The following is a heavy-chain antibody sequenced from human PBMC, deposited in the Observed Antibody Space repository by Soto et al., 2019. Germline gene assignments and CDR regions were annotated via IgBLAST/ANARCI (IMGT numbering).Heavy chain of an antibody. Sequence: EVQLLESGGGLVQRGGSLRLSCAASGFTFSSCAMGWVRQAPGKGLEWVSSISGSGATTYYADSVKGRFTISRDNSRDTLNLEINNVGGDDTAVYDCAKKGALRPSNRPYELDVWGQGTTVTVSS. J-gene: IGHJ6*02. CDR1: GFTFSSCA. D-gene: IGHD5-12*01. CDR3: AKKGALRPSNRPYELDV. V-gene: IGHV3-23*01. CDR2: ISGSGATT.